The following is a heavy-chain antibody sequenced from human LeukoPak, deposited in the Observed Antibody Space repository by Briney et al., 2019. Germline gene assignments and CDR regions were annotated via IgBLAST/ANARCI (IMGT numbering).Heavy chain of an antibody. Sequence: GGSLRLSCAASGFTFSSYWMNWARQAPGKGLEWVAVISYDGSNKYYADSVKGRFTISRDNSKNTLYLQMNSLRAEDTAVYYCARDRGSSGWPTDAFDIWGQGTMVTVSS. CDR1: GFTFSSYW. J-gene: IGHJ3*02. CDR2: ISYDGSNK. D-gene: IGHD6-19*01. V-gene: IGHV3-30-3*01. CDR3: ARDRGSSGWPTDAFDI.